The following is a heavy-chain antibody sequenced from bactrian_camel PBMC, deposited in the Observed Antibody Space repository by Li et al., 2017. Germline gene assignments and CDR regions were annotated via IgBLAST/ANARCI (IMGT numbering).Heavy chain of an antibody. CDR2: IQAPGGVT. V-gene: IGHV3S40*01. D-gene: IGHD8*01. Sequence: VQLVESGGGTVQPGGSLRLSCVASMPTRCLGWFRQAPGKEREGIVAIQAPGGVTEYLDSVKGRFIISRDNAKETISLQMNNLQPEDTALYYCVTGYKSVMRSANFWGQGTQVTVS. CDR1: MPTRC. CDR3: VTGYKSVMRSANF. J-gene: IGHJ4*01.